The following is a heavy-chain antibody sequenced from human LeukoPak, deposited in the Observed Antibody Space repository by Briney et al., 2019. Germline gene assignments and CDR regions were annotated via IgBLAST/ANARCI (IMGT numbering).Heavy chain of an antibody. CDR1: GFTVSSNY. J-gene: IGHJ6*03. CDR3: ARGERPGSSSWYSDYYYYMDV. CDR2: IYSGGST. V-gene: IGHV3-53*05. Sequence: GGSLRLSCAASGFTVSSNYMSWVRQAPGKGLEWVSVIYSGGSTYYADSVKGRFTISRDNSKNTLYLQMNSLRAEDTAVYYCARGERPGSSSWYSDYYYYMDVWGKGTTVTVSS. D-gene: IGHD6-13*01.